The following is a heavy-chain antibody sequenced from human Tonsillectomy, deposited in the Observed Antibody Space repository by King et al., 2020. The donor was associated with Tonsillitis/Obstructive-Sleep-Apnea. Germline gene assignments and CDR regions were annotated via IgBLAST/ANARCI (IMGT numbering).Heavy chain of an antibody. CDR2: LYYTGRT. CDR3: ARGFYDSSGYYHDVFDI. V-gene: IGHV4-61*08. CDR1: GGSVSSGVYY. Sequence: QLQESGPGLVKPSETLSLTFTVSGGSVSSGVYYWSWMRQPPGNGLEWIGYLYYTGRTNYKPSLTSRVTISVDTSKNQFSLKLSSVTVADTAVYYYARGFYDSSGYYHDVFDIWGQGTMVTVSS. J-gene: IGHJ3*02. D-gene: IGHD3-22*01.